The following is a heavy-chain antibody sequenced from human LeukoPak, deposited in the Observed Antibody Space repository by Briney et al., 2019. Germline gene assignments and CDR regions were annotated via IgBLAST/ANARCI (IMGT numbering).Heavy chain of an antibody. D-gene: IGHD2-21*02. J-gene: IGHJ4*02. Sequence: GGSLRLSCAASGFTFSTYWMNWYRQAPGKGLEWVGNINQDASEIDYVDSVRGRFTISRDNAKNSLHLQMNSLRAEDTAVYYCATDRDNSDWQKRFDSWGQGTLVTVSS. CDR2: INQDASEI. CDR3: ATDRDNSDWQKRFDS. V-gene: IGHV3-7*01. CDR1: GFTFSTYW.